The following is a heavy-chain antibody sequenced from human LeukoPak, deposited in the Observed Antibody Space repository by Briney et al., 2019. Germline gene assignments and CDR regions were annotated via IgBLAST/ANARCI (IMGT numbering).Heavy chain of an antibody. CDR3: ARVDNWNDGAFDI. Sequence: PSQTLSLTCTVAGGSISSGSYYWSWIRQPAGKGLEWIGRIYTRGRTNYNPSLKSRVTISVDTSKNQFSLKLSSVTAADTAVYYCARVDNWNDGAFDIWGQGTMVTVSS. J-gene: IGHJ3*02. CDR1: GGSISSGSYY. CDR2: IYTRGRT. V-gene: IGHV4-61*02. D-gene: IGHD1-1*01.